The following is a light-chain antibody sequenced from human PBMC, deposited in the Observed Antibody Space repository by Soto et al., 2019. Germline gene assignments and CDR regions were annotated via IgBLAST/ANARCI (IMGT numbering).Light chain of an antibody. CDR2: GAS. J-gene: IGKJ4*01. V-gene: IGKV3-15*01. CDR1: QSVGSD. Sequence: EIVMTQSPATLSVSPGERATLSCRASQSVGSDVAWYQQKPGQAPRLVIVGASIRATGVPARFSGGGSGTEFTLTISSLESEDFAVYYCQQYRNWPPLTFGGGTTVEIK. CDR3: QQYRNWPPLT.